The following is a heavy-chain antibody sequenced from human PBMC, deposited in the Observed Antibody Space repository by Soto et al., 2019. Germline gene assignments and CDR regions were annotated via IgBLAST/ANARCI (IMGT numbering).Heavy chain of an antibody. CDR1: GFTFSSYA. V-gene: IGHV3-30-3*01. CDR3: ARGPPFDWCQFDY. CDR2: ISYDGSNK. Sequence: QVQLVESGGGVVQPGRSLRLSCAASGFTFSSYAMHWVRQAPGKGLEWVAVISYDGSNKYYADSVKGRFTISRDNSKNTLYLQMNSLRAEDTAVYYWARGPPFDWCQFDYWGQGTLVTVS. J-gene: IGHJ4*02. D-gene: IGHD3-9*01.